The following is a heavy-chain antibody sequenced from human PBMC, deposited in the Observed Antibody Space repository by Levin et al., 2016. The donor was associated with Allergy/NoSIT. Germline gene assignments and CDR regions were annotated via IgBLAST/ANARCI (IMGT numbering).Heavy chain of an antibody. CDR2: IYWNDDK. CDR3: AHNSGYYYYYYGMDV. V-gene: IGHV2-5*01. Sequence: WIRQPPGKALEWLALIYWNDDKRYSPSLKSRLTITKDTSKNQVVLTMTNMDPVDTATYYCAHNSGYYYYYYGMDVWGQGTTVTVSS. J-gene: IGHJ6*02. D-gene: IGHD3-10*01.